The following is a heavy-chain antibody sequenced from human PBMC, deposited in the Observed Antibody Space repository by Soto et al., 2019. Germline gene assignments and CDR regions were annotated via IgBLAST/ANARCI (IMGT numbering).Heavy chain of an antibody. D-gene: IGHD6-6*01. V-gene: IGHV1-69*13. J-gene: IGHJ5*02. CDR2: IIPIFGTA. CDR3: AREIAARLIGWFDP. Sequence: GASVKVSSKASGGTFSSYAISWVRQAPGQGLEWMGGIIPIFGTANYAQKFQGRVTITAEESTSTAYMELSCLRSEDTAVYYCAREIAARLIGWFDPWGQGTLVTVSS. CDR1: GGTFSSYA.